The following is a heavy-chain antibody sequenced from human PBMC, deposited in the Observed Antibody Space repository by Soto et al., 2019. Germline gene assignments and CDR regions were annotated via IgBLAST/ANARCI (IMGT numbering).Heavy chain of an antibody. CDR2: ISAYNGNT. CDR3: ARARPYGPFDY. D-gene: IGHD3-10*01. CDR1: GYTFTSSG. J-gene: IGHJ4*02. V-gene: IGHV1-18*01. Sequence: SEEVSFKASGYTFTSSGISWVRQAPGQGLEWMGWISAYNGNTNYAQKLQGRVTMTTDTSTSTAYMELRSLRSDDTAVYYCARARPYGPFDYWGQGTLVTVSS.